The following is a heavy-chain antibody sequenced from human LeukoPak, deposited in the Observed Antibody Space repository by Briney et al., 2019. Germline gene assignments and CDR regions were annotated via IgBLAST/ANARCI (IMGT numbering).Heavy chain of an antibody. CDR2: IRYDGSNK. V-gene: IGHV3-30*02. CDR1: GFTFSSYG. CDR3: AKDSTRVVVVPAASPLDV. D-gene: IGHD2-2*01. Sequence: PGGSLRLSCAASGFTFSSYGMHWVRQAPGKGLEWVAFIRYDGSNKYYADSVKGRFTISRDNSKNTLYLQMNSLRAEDTAVYYCAKDSTRVVVVPAASPLDVWGKGTTLTISS. J-gene: IGHJ6*04.